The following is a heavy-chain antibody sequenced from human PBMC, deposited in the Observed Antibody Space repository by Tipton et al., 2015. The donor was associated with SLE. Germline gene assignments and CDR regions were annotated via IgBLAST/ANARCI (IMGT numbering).Heavy chain of an antibody. CDR1: GDSFSSGSSS. Sequence: TLSLTCTVSGDSFSSGSSSWNWVRQPAGKGLEWIGLIYNSGITNYNPSLKSRVTISEDTSKNHFSLKLTSVTAADTAVYFCARDRDIVLEPVPIPPAFDIWGQGTTVTVSS. V-gene: IGHV4-61*02. J-gene: IGHJ3*02. D-gene: IGHD2-8*02. CDR2: IYNSGIT. CDR3: ARDRDIVLEPVPIPPAFDI.